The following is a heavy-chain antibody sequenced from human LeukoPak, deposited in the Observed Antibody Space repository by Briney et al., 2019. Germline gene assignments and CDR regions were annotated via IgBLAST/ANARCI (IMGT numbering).Heavy chain of an antibody. CDR2: IYYSGST. V-gene: IGHV4-59*08. Sequence: HPSETLSLTCTVSGGSISSYYWSWIRQPPGKGLEWIGYIYYSGSTNYNPSLKSRVTISVDTSKNQFSLKLSSVTAADTAVYYCATLGGRNTDWDYWGQGTLVTVSS. D-gene: IGHD2-15*01. J-gene: IGHJ4*02. CDR1: GGSISSYY. CDR3: ATLGGRNTDWDY.